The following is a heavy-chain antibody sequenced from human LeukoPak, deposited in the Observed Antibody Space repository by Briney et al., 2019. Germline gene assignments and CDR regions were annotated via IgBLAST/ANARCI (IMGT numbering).Heavy chain of an antibody. D-gene: IGHD6-13*01. CDR3: ARVLKTTSSWYTSVSGNYMDV. Sequence: EASVKVSCKASGYTFTSYDINWVRQAPGQGLEWMGWINPNSGGTNYAQMFQDRITLTRDTSISTAYMELSRLRSDDTAVYYCARVLKTTSSWYTSVSGNYMDVWGKGTTVTVSS. CDR1: GYTFTSYD. J-gene: IGHJ6*03. CDR2: INPNSGGT. V-gene: IGHV1-2*02.